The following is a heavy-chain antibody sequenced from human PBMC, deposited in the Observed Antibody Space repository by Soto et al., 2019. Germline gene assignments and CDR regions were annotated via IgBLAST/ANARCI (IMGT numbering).Heavy chain of an antibody. D-gene: IGHD1-26*01. CDR2: IYYSGST. CDR1: GASISSSSFY. J-gene: IGHJ5*02. Sequence: SETLSLTCTVSGASISSSSFYWGWIRQPPGKGLEWIGSIYYSGSTYYNPSLKSRVTISVDTSKNQFSLKLSSVTAADTAVYYCARLDGSYEVNWFDPWGQGTLVTVSS. V-gene: IGHV4-39*01. CDR3: ARLDGSYEVNWFDP.